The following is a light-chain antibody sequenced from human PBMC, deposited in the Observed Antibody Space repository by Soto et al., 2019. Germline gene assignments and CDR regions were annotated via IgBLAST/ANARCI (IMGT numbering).Light chain of an antibody. Sequence: QSVLTQPPSVSAAPGQKVTISCSGSSSNIGNNYVSWYQQLPGTAPKLLIYESNKRPSGIPDRFSGSKSGTSATLGITGLQTGDEPDYYCGTWDSSLSAVVFGGGTKLTVL. CDR3: GTWDSSLSAVV. CDR2: ESN. J-gene: IGLJ2*01. V-gene: IGLV1-51*02. CDR1: SSNIGNNY.